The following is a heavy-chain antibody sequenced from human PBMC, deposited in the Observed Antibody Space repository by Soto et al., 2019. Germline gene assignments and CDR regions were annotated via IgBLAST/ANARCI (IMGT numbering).Heavy chain of an antibody. CDR2: ISPYNGDT. J-gene: IGHJ4*02. Sequence: QVQLVQSGAEVKKPGASVKVSCKASGYTFTSYGINWVRQAPGQGLEWMGWISPYNGDTNYAHKLQDRVTMTTDTSTTTAYMELSSLRSDDTAVYYFPKGHLIRVGGRSVIDGDEWGQGTLVTVSS. CDR1: GYTFTSYG. CDR3: PKGHLIRVGGRSVIDGDE. V-gene: IGHV1-18*01. D-gene: IGHD3-16*02.